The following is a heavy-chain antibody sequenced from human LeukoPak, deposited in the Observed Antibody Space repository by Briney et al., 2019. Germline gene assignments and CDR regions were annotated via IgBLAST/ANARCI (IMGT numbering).Heavy chain of an antibody. CDR1: GGSISSYY. CDR3: ARGGYSYPYYFDY. V-gene: IGHV4-59*01. Sequence: SETLSLTCTVSGGSISSYYWSWIRQPPGKGLEWIGYIYYSGSTNYNPSLKSRVTISVDTSKNQFSLKLSSVTAADTAVYYCARGGYSYPYYFDYWGQGTLVTVSS. D-gene: IGHD5-18*01. CDR2: IYYSGST. J-gene: IGHJ4*02.